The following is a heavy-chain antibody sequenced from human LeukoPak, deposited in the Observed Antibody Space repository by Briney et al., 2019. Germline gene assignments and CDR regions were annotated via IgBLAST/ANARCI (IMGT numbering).Heavy chain of an antibody. J-gene: IGHJ4*02. CDR3: AKGGPPTGASPRPWDFNY. CDR1: RFTFSTYG. CDR2: ISYDGSNK. Sequence: GSLRLSCAASRFTFSTYGMHWVRQAPGKGLEWVAVISYDGSNKYYADSEKGRFTISRDNSKNTLYLQMNSLRVEDTAVYYCAKGGPPTGASPRPWDFNYWGQGTLVTVSS. D-gene: IGHD1-26*01. V-gene: IGHV3-30*18.